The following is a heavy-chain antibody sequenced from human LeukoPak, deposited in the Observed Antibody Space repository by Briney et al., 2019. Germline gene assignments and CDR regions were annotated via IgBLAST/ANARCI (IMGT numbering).Heavy chain of an antibody. D-gene: IGHD3-22*01. Sequence: EGSLRLSCAASGFSFSSYWMHWVRQAPGKGLVWVSRIKSDGKTNYADSVKGRFTISRDNAKNTVSLQMNSLRAEDTGVYYCARAPSEIGGYYPEYFRHWGQGTLVTVSS. CDR2: IKSDGKT. CDR1: GFSFSSYW. CDR3: ARAPSEIGGYYPEYFRH. V-gene: IGHV3-74*01. J-gene: IGHJ1*01.